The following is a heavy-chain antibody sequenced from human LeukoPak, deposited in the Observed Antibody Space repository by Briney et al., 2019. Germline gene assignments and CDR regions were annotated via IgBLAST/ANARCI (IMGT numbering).Heavy chain of an antibody. V-gene: IGHV3-7*05. D-gene: IGHD5-24*01. CDR3: ARASNPWLQLT. J-gene: IGHJ5*02. CDR1: GFTFSNYW. CDR2: IKQDGSVN. Sequence: GGSLRLSCAASGFTFSNYWLIWVRQAPGKGLEWVGNIKQDGSVNRYADSVRGRFTISRDNAQTSLYLQMNSLRAEDTAVYYCARASNPWLQLTWGQGTLVTVSS.